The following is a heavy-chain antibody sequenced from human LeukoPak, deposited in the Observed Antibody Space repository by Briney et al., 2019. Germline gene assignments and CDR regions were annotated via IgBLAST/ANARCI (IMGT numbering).Heavy chain of an antibody. CDR3: ARDQRLGGSRRYS. J-gene: IGHJ4*02. CDR1: GFTFSSYS. D-gene: IGHD3-10*01. V-gene: IGHV3-21*01. CDR2: ISSSSSYI. Sequence: PGGSLRLSCAASGFTFSSYSMNWVRQAPGKGLEWVSSISSSSSYIYYADSVKGRFTISRDNAKNSLYLQMNSLRAEDTAVYYCARDQRLGGSRRYSWGQGTLVTVYS.